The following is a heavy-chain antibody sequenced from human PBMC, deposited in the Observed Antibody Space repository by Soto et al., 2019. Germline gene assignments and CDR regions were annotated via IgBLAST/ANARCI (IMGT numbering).Heavy chain of an antibody. CDR3: ATDSVTAAAGTNAFDI. CDR2: FDPEDGET. D-gene: IGHD6-13*01. V-gene: IGHV1-24*01. CDR1: GYTLTELS. J-gene: IGHJ3*02. Sequence: GASVKVSCKVSGYTLTELSMHWVRQAPGRGLEWMGGFDPEDGETIYAQKFQGRVTMTEDTSTDTAYMELSSLRSEDTAVYYCATDSVTAAAGTNAFDIWGQGTMVTVSS.